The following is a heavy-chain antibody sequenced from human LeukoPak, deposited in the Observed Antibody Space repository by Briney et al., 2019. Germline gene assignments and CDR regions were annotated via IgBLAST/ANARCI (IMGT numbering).Heavy chain of an antibody. CDR1: GFTFSSYS. CDR3: ARDGGYCGSTSCYYYGMDV. CDR2: ITSSSSYI. J-gene: IGHJ6*02. D-gene: IGHD2-2*01. V-gene: IGHV3-21*01. Sequence: GGSLRLSCAASGFTFSSYSMNWVRQAPGKGLEWVSSITSSSSYIHYADSVKGRFTISRDNAKNSLYLQMNSLRAEDTAVYYCARDGGYCGSTSCYYYGMDVWGQGTTVTVSS.